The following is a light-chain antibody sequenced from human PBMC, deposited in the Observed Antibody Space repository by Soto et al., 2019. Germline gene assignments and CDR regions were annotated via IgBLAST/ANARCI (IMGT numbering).Light chain of an antibody. V-gene: IGKV1-5*03. CDR3: QQYNSYPLT. CDR2: KAS. Sequence: DIQMTQSPSTLSASVGDRVTITCRASQSISSWLAWYQQKPGKAPKLLIYKASTLESGVPSRFSGSGSGTEFTLSISSLQPDDFATYHCQQYNSYPLTFGGGTKVEIK. J-gene: IGKJ4*01. CDR1: QSISSW.